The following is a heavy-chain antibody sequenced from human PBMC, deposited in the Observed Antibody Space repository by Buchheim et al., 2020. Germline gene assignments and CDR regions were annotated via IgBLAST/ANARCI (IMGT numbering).Heavy chain of an antibody. CDR3: ASLPVYYYGSGSPRPQTDY. CDR1: GFTVSSNY. CDR2: IYSGGST. V-gene: IGHV3-53*01. D-gene: IGHD3-10*01. Sequence: EVQLVESGGGLIQPGGSLRLSCAASGFTVSSNYMSWVRQAPGKGLEWVSVIYSGGSTYYADSVKGRFTISRDNSKNTLYLQMNSLRAEDTAVYYCASLPVYYYGSGSPRPQTDYWGQGTL. J-gene: IGHJ4*02.